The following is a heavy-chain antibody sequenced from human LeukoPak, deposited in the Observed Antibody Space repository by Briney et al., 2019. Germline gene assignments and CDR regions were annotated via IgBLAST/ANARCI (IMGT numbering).Heavy chain of an antibody. V-gene: IGHV4-31*03. CDR3: ARAYSSGWYFDY. CDR1: GGSISSGGYY. D-gene: IGHD6-19*01. J-gene: IGHJ4*02. Sequence: SETLSLTCTVSGGSISSGGYYWSWLRQHPGKGLEWIGYIYYSGSTYYNPSLKSRVTISVDTSKNQFSLKLSSVTAADTAVYYCARAYSSGWYFDYWGQGTLVTVSS. CDR2: IYYSGST.